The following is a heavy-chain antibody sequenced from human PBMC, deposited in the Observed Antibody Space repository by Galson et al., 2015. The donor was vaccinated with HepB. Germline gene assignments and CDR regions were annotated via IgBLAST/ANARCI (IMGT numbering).Heavy chain of an antibody. J-gene: IGHJ4*02. CDR2: INHSGST. CDR1: GGSFSGYY. Sequence: SETLSLTCAVYGGSFSGYYWSWTRQPPGKGLEWIGEINHSGSTNYNPSLKSRVTISVDTSKNQFSLKLSSVTAADTAVYYCAQYTPEGFDYWGQGTLVTVSS. CDR3: AQYTPEGFDY. D-gene: IGHD1-1*01. V-gene: IGHV4-34*01.